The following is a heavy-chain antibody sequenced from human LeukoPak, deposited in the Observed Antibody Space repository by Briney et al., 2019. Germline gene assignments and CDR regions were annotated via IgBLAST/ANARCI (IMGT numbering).Heavy chain of an antibody. J-gene: IGHJ6*02. Sequence: GGSLRLSCAASGFTFSSYWMSWVRQAPGKGLEWVAVISYDGSNKYYADSVKGRFTISRDNSKNTLYLQMNSLRAEDTAVYYCALGRSPYRFSGMDFWVQGTTVTVS. CDR2: ISYDGSNK. V-gene: IGHV3-30-3*01. D-gene: IGHD3-16*02. CDR1: GFTFSSYW. CDR3: ALGRSPYRFSGMDF.